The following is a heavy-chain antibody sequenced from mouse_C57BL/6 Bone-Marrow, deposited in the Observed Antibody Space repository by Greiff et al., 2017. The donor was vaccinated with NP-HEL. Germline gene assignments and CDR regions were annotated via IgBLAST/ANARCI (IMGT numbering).Heavy chain of an antibody. Sequence: QVQLQQPGAELVKPGASVKLSCKASGYTFTSYWMQWVKQRPTQGLEWIGEIDPSDSYTNYTQKFKGKATLTVDTSSSTAYMPLSSLPSEDLAVYYCARSTITTVVATDWYFDVWGTGTTVTVSS. CDR1: GYTFTSYW. V-gene: IGHV1-50*01. D-gene: IGHD1-1*01. J-gene: IGHJ1*03. CDR3: ARSTITTVVATDWYFDV. CDR2: IDPSDSYT.